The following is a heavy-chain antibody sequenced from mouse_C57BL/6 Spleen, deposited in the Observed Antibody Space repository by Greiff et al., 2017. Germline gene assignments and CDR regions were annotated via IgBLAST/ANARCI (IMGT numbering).Heavy chain of an antibody. J-gene: IGHJ1*03. Sequence: EVQLVESGPGLVKPSQSLSLTCSVTGYSITSGYYWNWNRQFPGNKLEWMGYISYDGSNNYNPSLKNRISITRDTSKNQFFLKLNAVTTEDTATYYCAREGGWLRREDWYFDVWGTWATVTVSS. CDR1: GYSITSGYY. V-gene: IGHV3-6*01. CDR3: AREGGWLRREDWYFDV. D-gene: IGHD2-2*01. CDR2: ISYDGSN.